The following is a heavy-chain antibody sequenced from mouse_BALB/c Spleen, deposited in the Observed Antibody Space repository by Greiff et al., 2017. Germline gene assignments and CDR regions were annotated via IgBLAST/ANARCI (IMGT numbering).Heavy chain of an antibody. CDR3: AEPQSGFAY. V-gene: IGHV5-6-3*01. CDR1: GFTFSSYG. Sequence: EVQLVESGGGLVQPGGSLKLSCAASGFTFSSYGMSWVRQTPDKRLELVATINSNGGSTYYPDSVKGRFTISRDNAKNTLYLQMSSLKSEDAAMYCCAEPQSGFAYWGQGTLVTVSA. CDR2: INSNGGST. J-gene: IGHJ3*01.